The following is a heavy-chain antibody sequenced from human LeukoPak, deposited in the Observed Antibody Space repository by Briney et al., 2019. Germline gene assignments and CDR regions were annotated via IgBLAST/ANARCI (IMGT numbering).Heavy chain of an antibody. D-gene: IGHD6-6*01. Sequence: SETLSLTCAVYGGSFSGYYWSWIRQPPGKGLEWIGEINHSGSTNYNPSLKSRVTISVDTSKNQFSLKLSSVTAADTAVYYCARGARLRAARGCAFGIWGQGTMVTVSS. CDR2: INHSGST. CDR1: GGSFSGYY. CDR3: ARGARLRAARGCAFGI. J-gene: IGHJ3*02. V-gene: IGHV4-34*01.